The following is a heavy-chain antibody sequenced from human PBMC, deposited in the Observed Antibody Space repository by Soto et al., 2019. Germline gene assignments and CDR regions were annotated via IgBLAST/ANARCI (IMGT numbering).Heavy chain of an antibody. Sequence: SSETLSLPCAVYGGSFSGYYWSWIRQPPGKGLEWIGEINHSGSTNYNPSLKSRVNISVDTSKNQFSLKLSSVTAADTAVYYCASAADSSGYYFLPAAFLAYWGKVPLVTVSS. J-gene: IGHJ4*02. V-gene: IGHV4-34*01. CDR3: ASAADSSGYYFLPAAFLAY. D-gene: IGHD3-22*01. CDR2: INHSGST. CDR1: GGSFSGYY.